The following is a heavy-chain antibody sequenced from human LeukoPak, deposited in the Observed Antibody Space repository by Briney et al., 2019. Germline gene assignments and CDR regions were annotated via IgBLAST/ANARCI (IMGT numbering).Heavy chain of an antibody. D-gene: IGHD3-22*01. J-gene: IGHJ4*02. Sequence: PGGSLRLSCAASGFTFSSYWMSWVRQAPGKGLEWVANIKQDGSEKYYVDSVKGRFTISRDNAKNSLYLQMNSLRAEDTAVYYCARDYELGGDYDSSGYCPYYFDYWGQGTLVTVSS. CDR2: IKQDGSEK. CDR1: GFTFSSYW. CDR3: ARDYELGGDYDSSGYCPYYFDY. V-gene: IGHV3-7*03.